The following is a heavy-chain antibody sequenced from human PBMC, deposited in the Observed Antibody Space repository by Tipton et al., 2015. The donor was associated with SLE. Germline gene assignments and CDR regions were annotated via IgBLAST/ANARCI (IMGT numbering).Heavy chain of an antibody. CDR3: ARLGGHSSGWSPYYYGLDV. J-gene: IGHJ6*02. CDR1: GFTLSDYW. Sequence: SGFTLSDYWMHWVRQAPGKGLVWVARINSDGSSTSYADSVKGRFTISRDNAKDTLFLQMNSLRAEDTSVYFCARLGGHSSGWSPYYYGLDVWGQGTTVIVSS. CDR2: INSDGSST. D-gene: IGHD6-19*01. V-gene: IGHV3-74*01.